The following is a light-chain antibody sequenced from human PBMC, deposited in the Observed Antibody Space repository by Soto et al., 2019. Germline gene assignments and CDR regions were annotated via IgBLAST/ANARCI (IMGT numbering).Light chain of an antibody. CDR3: QQFDTLPPA. V-gene: IGKV1-33*01. Sequence: DIQMTQSPSSLSASVGDRVTITCQASQDISKYLNWYQLQPGKAPRLLIYDASNVDAGVPSRFSGSGSGTDVTLTISSLQPEDIATYFCQQFDTLPPAFGQGTKLEIK. J-gene: IGKJ2*01. CDR1: QDISKY. CDR2: DAS.